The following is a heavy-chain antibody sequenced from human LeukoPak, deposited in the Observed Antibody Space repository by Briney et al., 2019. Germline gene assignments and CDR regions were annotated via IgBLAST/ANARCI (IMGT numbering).Heavy chain of an antibody. V-gene: IGHV1-8*01. CDR2: MNPNSGNT. D-gene: IGHD6-6*01. CDR1: GYTFTSYD. CDR3: ARTYSSSSSEIDY. Sequence: ASVKVSCKASGYTFTSYDINWVRQATGQGLEWMGWMNPNSGNTGYAQKFQGRVTMTRNTSISTAYMELRRLRSEDPAVYYCARTYSSSSSEIDYWGQGTLVTVSS. J-gene: IGHJ4*02.